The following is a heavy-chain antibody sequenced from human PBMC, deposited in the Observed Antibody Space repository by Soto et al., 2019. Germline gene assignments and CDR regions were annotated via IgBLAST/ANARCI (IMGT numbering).Heavy chain of an antibody. V-gene: IGHV3-49*03. J-gene: IGHJ4*02. D-gene: IGHD3-10*01. Sequence: GGSLRLSCTASGFTFGDYAMSWFRQAPGKGLEWVGFIRSKAYGGTTEYAASVKGRFTISRDDSKSIAYLQMNSLKTEDTAVYYCTREVTMVRAMKPYWGQGTLVTVSS. CDR3: TREVTMVRAMKPY. CDR1: GFTFGDYA. CDR2: IRSKAYGGTT.